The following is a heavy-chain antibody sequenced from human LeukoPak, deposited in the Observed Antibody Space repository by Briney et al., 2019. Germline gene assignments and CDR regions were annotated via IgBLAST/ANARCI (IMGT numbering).Heavy chain of an antibody. Sequence: GGSLRLSCAASGFTVSSNYMSWVRQAPGKGLEWVSVIYSGGSTYYVDSVKGRFTISRDNSKNTLYLQMNSLRAEDTAVYYCARDHSSSWSYYYYYYGMDVWGQGTTVTVSS. J-gene: IGHJ6*02. CDR2: IYSGGST. D-gene: IGHD6-13*01. V-gene: IGHV3-66*01. CDR3: ARDHSSSWSYYYYYYGMDV. CDR1: GFTVSSNY.